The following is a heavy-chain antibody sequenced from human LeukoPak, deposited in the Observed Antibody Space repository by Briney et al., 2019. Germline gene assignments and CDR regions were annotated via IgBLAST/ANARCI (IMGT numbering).Heavy chain of an antibody. CDR2: ISAYNGNT. D-gene: IGHD3-10*01. J-gene: IGHJ4*02. CDR1: GYTFTSYG. Sequence: GASVKVSCKASGYTFTSYGISWVRQAPGQGLEWMGWISAYNGNTNYAQKLQGRVTMTTDTSTSTAYMELRSLRSDDTAVYYCVESPYYGSGSPNIDYWGQGTLVTVSS. V-gene: IGHV1-18*01. CDR3: VESPYYGSGSPNIDY.